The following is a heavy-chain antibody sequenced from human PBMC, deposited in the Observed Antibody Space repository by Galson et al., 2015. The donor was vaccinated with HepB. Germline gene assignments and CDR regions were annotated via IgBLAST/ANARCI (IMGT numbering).Heavy chain of an antibody. J-gene: IGHJ5*02. CDR3: AGGRGSGNYCNWFDP. V-gene: IGHV4-39*07. CDR2: IYYSGTT. CDR1: GGSISSTSYS. D-gene: IGHD3-10*01. Sequence: ETLFLTCNVSGGSISSTSYSWAWIRQPPGQVLEWIGNIYYSGTTYYNPSLEDRVTIVLDASRKQVSLSLASVTAADTAMYYCAGGRGSGNYCNWFDPWGPGTLVAVSS.